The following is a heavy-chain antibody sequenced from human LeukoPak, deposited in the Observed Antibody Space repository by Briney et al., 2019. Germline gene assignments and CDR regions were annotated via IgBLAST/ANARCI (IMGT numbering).Heavy chain of an antibody. Sequence: GGSLRLSCAASGFTFSSYAMSWVRQAPGKGLEWVSAISGSGGSTYYADSVKGRFTISRDNSKNTLYLQMNSLRPEDTAVYYCAKKSDWMVRGVYNYWGQGTLVTVSS. CDR3: AKKSDWMVRGVYNY. J-gene: IGHJ4*02. V-gene: IGHV3-23*01. D-gene: IGHD3-10*01. CDR1: GFTFSSYA. CDR2: ISGSGGST.